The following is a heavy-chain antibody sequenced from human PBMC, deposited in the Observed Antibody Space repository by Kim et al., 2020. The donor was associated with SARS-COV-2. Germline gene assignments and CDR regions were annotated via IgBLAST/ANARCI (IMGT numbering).Heavy chain of an antibody. D-gene: IGHD3-10*01. CDR1: GYSFTSYW. V-gene: IGHV5-51*01. CDR2: IYPGDSEN. Sequence: GESMKISCKGSGYSFTSYWDGWVRQMPGKGLEWMGIIYPGDSENRYSPSFPGQVTISADKSISTVYLQWSSLKASDTAIYYCARPVGSRNYSPFDYWGQGTLVTVSS. CDR3: ARPVGSRNYSPFDY. J-gene: IGHJ4*02.